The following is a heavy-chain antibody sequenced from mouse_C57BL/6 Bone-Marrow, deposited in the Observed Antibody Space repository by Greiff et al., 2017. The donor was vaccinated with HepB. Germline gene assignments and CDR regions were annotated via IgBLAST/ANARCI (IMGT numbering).Heavy chain of an antibody. V-gene: IGHV1-47*01. CDR2: FHPYNDDT. D-gene: IGHD1-1*01. J-gene: IGHJ2*01. Sequence: VQLQEPGAELVKPGASVKMSCKASGYTFTTYPIEWMKQNHGYSLEWIGNFHPYNDDTKYNEKFKGKATLTVEKASSTVYLELSRLTSKDSAVYYCAIITTVIASFDYWGQGTTLTVSS. CDR3: AIITTVIASFDY. CDR1: GYTFTTYP.